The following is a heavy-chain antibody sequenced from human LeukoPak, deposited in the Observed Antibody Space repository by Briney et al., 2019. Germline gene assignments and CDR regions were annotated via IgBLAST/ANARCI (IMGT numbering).Heavy chain of an antibody. J-gene: IGHJ3*02. V-gene: IGHV4-34*01. CDR1: GGSFSGYY. CDR2: INHSGST. D-gene: IGHD3-22*01. CDR3: ARDAYDSSGYYYLHAFDI. Sequence: SETLSLTCAVYGGSFSGYYWSWIRQPPGKGLEWIGEINHSGSTNYNPSLKSRVTISVDTSKNQFSLKLSSVTAADTAVYYCARDAYDSSGYYYLHAFDIWGQGTMDTVSS.